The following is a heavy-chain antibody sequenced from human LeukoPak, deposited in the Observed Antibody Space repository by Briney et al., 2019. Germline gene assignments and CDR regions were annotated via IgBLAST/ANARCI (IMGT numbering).Heavy chain of an antibody. Sequence: TGGSLRLSCAASGFTFDVYTMHWVRQAPGKGLEGVSLISWGGGSTYYADSVKGRFTISRHNSKNSLYLQMNSLRTEHTALYYCAKDIDGYNYLSLDYWGQGTLVTVSS. CDR3: AKDIDGYNYLSLDY. CDR1: GFTFDVYT. D-gene: IGHD5-24*01. CDR2: ISWGGGST. J-gene: IGHJ4*02. V-gene: IGHV3-43*01.